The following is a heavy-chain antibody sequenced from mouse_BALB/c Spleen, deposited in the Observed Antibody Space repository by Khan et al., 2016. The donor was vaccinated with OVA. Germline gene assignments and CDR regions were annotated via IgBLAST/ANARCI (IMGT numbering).Heavy chain of an antibody. J-gene: IGHJ4*01. D-gene: IGHD2-10*01. Sequence: QIQLVQSGPELKKPGETVKISCKASGHTFTKYGMNWVKQAPGEGLKWMGWINTYTGEPTYADDFNGRFAFSLETSASTAYLQINDLKNEYTATYFCARPPYFSYVMDNWGQGTSVTVSS. CDR2: INTYTGEP. V-gene: IGHV9-3-1*01. CDR3: ARPPYFSYVMDN. CDR1: GHTFTKYG.